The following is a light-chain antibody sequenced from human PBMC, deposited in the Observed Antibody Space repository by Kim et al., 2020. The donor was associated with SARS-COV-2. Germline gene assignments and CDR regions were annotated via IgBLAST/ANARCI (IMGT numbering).Light chain of an antibody. CDR1: QDISSW. CDR3: QQGNSFPLT. CDR2: VAS. J-gene: IGKJ4*01. V-gene: IGKV1-12*01. Sequence: SSEGDRVTITCRASQDISSWLAWYQQKPGKAPNLLIYVASNLQSGVPSRFSGSGSGTDFTLTISSLQPEDFATYYCQQGNSFPLTFGGGTKVDIK.